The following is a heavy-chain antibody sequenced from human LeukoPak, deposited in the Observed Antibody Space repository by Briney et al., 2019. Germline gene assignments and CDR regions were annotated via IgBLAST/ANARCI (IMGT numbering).Heavy chain of an antibody. J-gene: IGHJ4*02. D-gene: IGHD5-18*01. CDR1: GYTFTGYY. CDR3: TRDPGDTAMAKYYFDY. Sequence: GASVKLSCKAAGYTFTGYYLYWGRQAPGQGLEWMGWINPNSGGTSYARKFQDRVTMTRDTSTSTAYMELSRLRSDDTAVYYCTRDPGDTAMAKYYFDYWGQGTLVTVSS. CDR2: INPNSGGT. V-gene: IGHV1-2*02.